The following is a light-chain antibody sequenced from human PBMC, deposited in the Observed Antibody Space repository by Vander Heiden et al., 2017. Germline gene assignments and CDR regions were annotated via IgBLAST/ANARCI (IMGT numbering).Light chain of an antibody. V-gene: IGKV3-15*01. CDR3: QQYNNWLALT. J-gene: IGKJ4*01. CDR2: DAS. Sequence: EIVMTQSPATLSGSPGERATLSCRASQSVSVNLAWYQQKPGQAPRLLIYDASTRATGTPARFSGSGSGTEFTLTISSLQSGDFAVYYCQQYNNWLALTFGGGTKVEIK. CDR1: QSVSVN.